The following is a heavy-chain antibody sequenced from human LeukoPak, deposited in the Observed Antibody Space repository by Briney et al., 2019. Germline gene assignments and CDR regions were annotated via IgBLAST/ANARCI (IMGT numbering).Heavy chain of an antibody. Sequence: PSETLSLTCAVYGGSFSGYYWSWIRQPPGKGLEWIGEINHSGSTNYNPSLKSRVTISVDTSKNQFSLKLSSVTAADTAVYYCARETLYSGYDQGFDYWGQGTLVTVSS. CDR3: ARETLYSGYDQGFDY. CDR1: GGSFSGYY. D-gene: IGHD5-12*01. J-gene: IGHJ4*02. CDR2: INHSGST. V-gene: IGHV4-34*01.